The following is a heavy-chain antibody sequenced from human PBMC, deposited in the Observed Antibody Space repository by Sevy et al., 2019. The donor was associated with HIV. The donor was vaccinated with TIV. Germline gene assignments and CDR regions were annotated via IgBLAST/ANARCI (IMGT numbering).Heavy chain of an antibody. J-gene: IGHJ4*02. D-gene: IGHD6-13*01. CDR3: ATHAGIAAAGRVFDY. Sequence: GGSLRLSCAASGFTFSDHYMEWVRQAPGKGLEWVGRIGNKADSYTTEYAASVKGRFTISRDDSKNSLYLLMNSLKTEDMAVYYCATHAGIAAAGRVFDYWDQGTLVTVSS. CDR2: IGNKADSYTT. CDR1: GFTFSDHY. V-gene: IGHV3-72*01.